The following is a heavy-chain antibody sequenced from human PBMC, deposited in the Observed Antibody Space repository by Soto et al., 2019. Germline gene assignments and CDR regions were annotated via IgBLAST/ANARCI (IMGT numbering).Heavy chain of an antibody. D-gene: IGHD6-19*01. Sequence: SETLSLTCTVSGASISSYFWTWIRQPAGKGLDWIGRISTSGTTNYNPSLKSRVTMSVDTSKNHFSLNLSSVAAADTAVYYCAREAGPDRWFDPWGQGTLVPSPQ. J-gene: IGHJ5*02. CDR3: AREAGPDRWFDP. CDR1: GASISSYF. CDR2: ISTSGTT. V-gene: IGHV4-4*07.